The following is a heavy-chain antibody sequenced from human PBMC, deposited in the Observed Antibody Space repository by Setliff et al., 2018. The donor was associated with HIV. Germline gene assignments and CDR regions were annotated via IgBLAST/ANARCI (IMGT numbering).Heavy chain of an antibody. V-gene: IGHV3-33*01. CDR2: IWYDGGTK. CDR1: GFPFSVHG. CDR3: ARGIYTGYDHFDY. J-gene: IGHJ4*02. D-gene: IGHD5-12*01. Sequence: GGSLRLSCEASGFPFSVHGMHWVRQSPGKGLEWLAVIWYDGGTKYYADSLQGRFTISRDDSKNSVYLQMNTLGAEDTAVYYWARGIYTGYDHFDYWGQGTLVTVSS.